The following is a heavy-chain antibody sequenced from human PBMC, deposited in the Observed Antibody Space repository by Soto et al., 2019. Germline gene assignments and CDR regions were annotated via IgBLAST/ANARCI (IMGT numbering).Heavy chain of an antibody. V-gene: IGHV2-5*02. CDR3: ALTLIGQCIDWVFLS. J-gene: IGHJ1*01. CDR2: NYWDDEK. CDR1: GFSLSTSGVT. D-gene: IGHD2-21*01. Sequence: QITLKESGPTLVNHTQTLTLTCTFSGFSLSTSGVTVGWIRQPPGKALEWLGHNYWDDEKRYSPSLMSRLTITKDASTELVVLTMSSTAPGDTARFYCALTLIGQCIDWVFLSWSEGTRVTVSS.